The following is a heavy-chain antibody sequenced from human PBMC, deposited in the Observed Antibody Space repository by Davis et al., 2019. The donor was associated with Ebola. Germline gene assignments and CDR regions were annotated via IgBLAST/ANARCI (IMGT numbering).Heavy chain of an antibody. CDR3: ARGRELGLAYFDL. V-gene: IGHV4-34*01. D-gene: IGHD7-27*01. Sequence: MPSETLSLTCAVSGGSFSGYYWSWIRQPPGKGLEWIGEINHSGSTNYNPSLKSRVTISVDTSKNQFSLKLSSVTAADTAVYYCARGRELGLAYFDLWGHGTLVTVSS. CDR2: INHSGST. J-gene: IGHJ2*01. CDR1: GGSFSGYY.